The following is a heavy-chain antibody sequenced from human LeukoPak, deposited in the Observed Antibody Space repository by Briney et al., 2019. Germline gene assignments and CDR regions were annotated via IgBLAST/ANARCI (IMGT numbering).Heavy chain of an antibody. D-gene: IGHD6-19*01. V-gene: IGHV1-2*02. Sequence: EASVKVSCKASGYTFTGYYMHWVRQAPGQGLEWMGWINPNSGGTNYAQKFQGRVTMTRDTSISTAYMELSRLRSDDTAVYYCAREHDPVQWLVRRPEMFDPWGQGTLVTVSS. CDR1: GYTFTGYY. CDR2: INPNSGGT. CDR3: AREHDPVQWLVRRPEMFDP. J-gene: IGHJ5*02.